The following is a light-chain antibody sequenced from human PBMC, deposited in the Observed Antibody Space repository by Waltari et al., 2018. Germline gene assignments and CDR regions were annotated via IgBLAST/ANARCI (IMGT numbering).Light chain of an antibody. V-gene: IGLV1-44*01. J-gene: IGLJ3*02. Sequence: QSVLTQAPSASGTPGQGVTISCSGSNSNLGRNSVNWYQQFSGPAPKLLIHSNHQRPSGVPDRCSGSKSGTSASLAISGLQSEDEADYYCASWDDSLSGVVFGGGTKLTVL. CDR2: SNH. CDR1: NSNLGRNS. CDR3: ASWDDSLSGVV.